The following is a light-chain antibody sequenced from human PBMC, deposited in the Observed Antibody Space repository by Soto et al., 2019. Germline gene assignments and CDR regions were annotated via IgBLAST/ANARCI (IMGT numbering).Light chain of an antibody. J-gene: IGKJ1*01. CDR2: GAS. CDR1: QSVSSNY. V-gene: IGKV3-20*01. CDR3: QQYGSSPPT. Sequence: EIVLTQSPGTLSLSPGERATLSCRASQSVSSNYVAWYQRKPGLSPRLLIYGASSRATDIPSRFSGSGSGTVFTLTITRLEAEDFAVYYCQQYGSSPPTFGQGTKVEVK.